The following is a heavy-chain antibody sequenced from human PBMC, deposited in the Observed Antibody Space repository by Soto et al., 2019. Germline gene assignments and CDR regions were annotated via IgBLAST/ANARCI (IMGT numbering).Heavy chain of an antibody. Sequence: LSLTCAASGFTFSSYWMSWVRQAPGKGLEWVANIKQDGSEKYYVDSVKGRFTISRDNAKNSLYLQMNSLRAEDTAVYYCARGSISSGWYWNWFDPWGQGTLVTVSS. CDR3: ARGSISSGWYWNWFDP. CDR1: GFTFSSYW. CDR2: IKQDGSEK. V-gene: IGHV3-7*05. D-gene: IGHD6-19*01. J-gene: IGHJ5*02.